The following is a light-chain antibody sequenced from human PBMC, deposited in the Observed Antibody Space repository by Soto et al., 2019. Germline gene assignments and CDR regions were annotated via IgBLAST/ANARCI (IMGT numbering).Light chain of an antibody. V-gene: IGKV3-11*01. J-gene: IGKJ5*01. CDR2: DAS. Sequence: ERVLTQSPATLSLFPGERATLSCRASQSVSRNLAWYQQRPGQAPRLLIYDASNRATGIPARFSGSGSGTDFTLTISSLEPEDFAVYYCQQRSSWPPVTFGQGTRLEMK. CDR3: QQRSSWPPVT. CDR1: QSVSRN.